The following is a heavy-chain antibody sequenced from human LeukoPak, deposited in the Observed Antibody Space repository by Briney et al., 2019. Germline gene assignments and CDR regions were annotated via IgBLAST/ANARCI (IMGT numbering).Heavy chain of an antibody. D-gene: IGHD3-9*01. CDR3: ARATYYDILTGYYKEGYYYYGMDV. J-gene: IGHJ6*02. V-gene: IGHV1-8*01. Sequence: GASVKLSCRASGYTFTSYDINWVRQATGQGLELMGWMNPNSGNTGYAQKFQVRVTMTRNTSISTAYMALSSLRSEDTAVYYCARATYYDILTGYYKEGYYYYGMDVWGQGTTVTVSS. CDR2: MNPNSGNT. CDR1: GYTFTSYD.